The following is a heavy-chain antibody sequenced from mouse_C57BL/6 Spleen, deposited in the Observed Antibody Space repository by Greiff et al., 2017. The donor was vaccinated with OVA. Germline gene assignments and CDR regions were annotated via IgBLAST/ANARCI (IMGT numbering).Heavy chain of an antibody. CDR3: ARSHGYDDYAMDY. CDR1: GYAFSSSW. Sequence: VQLQQSGPELVKPGASVKISCKASGYAFSSSWMNWVKQRPGKGLEWIGRIYPGDGDTNYNGKFKGKATLTADKSSSKAYMQLSSLTSEDSAVYFGARSHGYDDYAMDYWGQGTSVTVSS. D-gene: IGHD2-2*01. V-gene: IGHV1-82*01. J-gene: IGHJ4*01. CDR2: IYPGDGDT.